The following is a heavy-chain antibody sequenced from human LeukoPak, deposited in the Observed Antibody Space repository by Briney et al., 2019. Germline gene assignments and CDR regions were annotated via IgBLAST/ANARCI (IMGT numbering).Heavy chain of an antibody. Sequence: SETLSLTCTVSGGSISSSSYYWGWLRQPPGEGLECIGSIYYSGSTYYNPSLKSRVTISVDTSKNQFSLKLSSVTAADTAVYYCARVYYGSGSYLDGKFDYWGQGTLVTVSS. CDR3: ARVYYGSGSYLDGKFDY. D-gene: IGHD3-10*01. CDR2: IYYSGST. V-gene: IGHV4-39*07. CDR1: GGSISSSSYY. J-gene: IGHJ4*02.